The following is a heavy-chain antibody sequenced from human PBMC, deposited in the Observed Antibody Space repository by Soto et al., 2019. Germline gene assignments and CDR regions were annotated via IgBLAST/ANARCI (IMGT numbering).Heavy chain of an antibody. CDR1: GGSMSTFY. CDR2: VYYTGST. CDR3: ARQGYNILTGYSYFDY. D-gene: IGHD3-9*01. J-gene: IGHJ4*02. Sequence: ASETLSLTCTISGGSMSTFYWSWIRQPPGKGLEWIGYVYYTGSTKYNPSLKSPDTKSEEKSKNQITLKLSSVTAADTAVYYCARQGYNILTGYSYFDYWGQGTLVTVSS. V-gene: IGHV4-59*08.